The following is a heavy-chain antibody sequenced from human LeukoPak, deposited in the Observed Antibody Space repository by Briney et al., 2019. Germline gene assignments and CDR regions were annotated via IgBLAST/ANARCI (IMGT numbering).Heavy chain of an antibody. Sequence: GGSLRLSCAASGFTFSTYDMHWVRQVTGKGLEWVSAIGTVDDTYYLGSVKGRFTISRENAKNVLYLQMSSLRVEDTAVYYCAREIRETVFTRHHYYGIDVWGQGTTVTVSS. J-gene: IGHJ6*02. D-gene: IGHD1-1*01. CDR1: GFTFSTYD. V-gene: IGHV3-13*01. CDR3: AREIRETVFTRHHYYGIDV. CDR2: IGTVDDT.